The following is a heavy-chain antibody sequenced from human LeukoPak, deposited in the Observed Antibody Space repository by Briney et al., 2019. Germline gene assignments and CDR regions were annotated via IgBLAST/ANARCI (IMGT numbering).Heavy chain of an antibody. J-gene: IGHJ4*02. V-gene: IGHV4-4*02. Sequence: GSLRLSCAASGFTFSSYSMNWVRQAPGKGLEWVGEVYLTGSTNYNPSLKSRITISVDKSKNEFSLKLNSVTAADTGVYYCASARWDFWGQGTLVTVSS. CDR1: GFTFSSYSM. CDR3: ASARWDF. D-gene: IGHD4-23*01. CDR2: VYLTGST.